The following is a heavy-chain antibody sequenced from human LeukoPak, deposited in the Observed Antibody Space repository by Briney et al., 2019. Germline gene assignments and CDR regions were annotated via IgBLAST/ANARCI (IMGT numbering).Heavy chain of an antibody. J-gene: IGHJ6*03. CDR3: AKVHLSPYDKMDYYMDV. D-gene: IGHD3-9*01. V-gene: IGHV3-33*06. CDR2: IWYDGSTK. Sequence: PGGSLRLSCAASGFPFSRCGMHWVRQAPGKGLEWVAVIWYDGSTKYYADSVKGRFTVSRDNSKNTLYLQMNSLRAEDTAVYYCAKVHLSPYDKMDYYMDVWGKGTTVTVSS. CDR1: GFPFSRCG.